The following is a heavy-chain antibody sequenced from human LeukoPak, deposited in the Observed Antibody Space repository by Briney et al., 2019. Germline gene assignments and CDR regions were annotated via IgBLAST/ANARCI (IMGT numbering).Heavy chain of an antibody. Sequence: GGSLRLTCAASGFTFSSYWMHWVRQAPGKGLVWVSRINSDGSTTSYADSVKGRFTISRNNAKNTLYLQMNSLRAEDTAVYYCARDTADDAFDIWGQGTMVTVSS. CDR3: ARDTADDAFDI. CDR2: INSDGSTT. V-gene: IGHV3-74*01. CDR1: GFTFSSYW. J-gene: IGHJ3*02.